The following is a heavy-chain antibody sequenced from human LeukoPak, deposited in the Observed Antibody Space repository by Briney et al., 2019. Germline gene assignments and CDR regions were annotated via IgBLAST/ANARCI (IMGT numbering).Heavy chain of an antibody. J-gene: IGHJ5*02. CDR2: INWNGGST. V-gene: IGHV3-20*04. D-gene: IGHD6-13*01. CDR3: ARDIGTQLVHWFDP. CDR1: GFTFDDYG. Sequence: PGGSLRLSCAASGFTFDDYGMSWVRHAPGKGLEWVSGINWNGGSTGYADSVKGRFTISRDNAKNSLYLQMNSLRAEDTALYYCARDIGTQLVHWFDPWGQGTLVTVSS.